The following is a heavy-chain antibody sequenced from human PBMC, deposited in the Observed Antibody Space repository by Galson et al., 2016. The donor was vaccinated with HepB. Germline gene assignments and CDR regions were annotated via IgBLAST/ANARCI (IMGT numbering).Heavy chain of an antibody. J-gene: IGHJ4*02. V-gene: IGHV3-30*04. D-gene: IGHD2-15*01. CDR3: ARDGSGGYCSGGGCYSLNL. Sequence: SLRLSCAASGFTFSSYAMHWVRQAPGKGPEWVALISYDGWNTYYADSVKGRFTISRDNSKNTLFLQMGSLRPEDTAVYYCARDGSGGYCSGGGCYSLNLWGQGTLVTVSS. CDR2: ISYDGWNT. CDR1: GFTFSSYA.